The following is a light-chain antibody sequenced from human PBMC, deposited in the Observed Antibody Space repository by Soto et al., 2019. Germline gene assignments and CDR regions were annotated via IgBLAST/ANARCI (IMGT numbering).Light chain of an antibody. CDR3: QQYNDSFPYT. J-gene: IGKJ2*01. V-gene: IGKV1-5*03. Sequence: DIQMTQSPSTLSGSVGDRVTITCRASQTISSWLAWYQQKPGKAPKLLIYKASTLKSGAPSRFSGSRSGTEFTLTVSSLQPDDFATYYCQQYNDSFPYTFGQGTKVDIK. CDR2: KAS. CDR1: QTISSW.